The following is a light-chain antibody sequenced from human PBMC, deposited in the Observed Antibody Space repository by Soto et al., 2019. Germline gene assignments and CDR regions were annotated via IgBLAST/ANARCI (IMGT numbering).Light chain of an antibody. CDR3: CSYAGSSTYV. CDR2: EGS. V-gene: IGLV2-23*01. J-gene: IGLJ1*01. CDR1: SSDVGSYNL. Sequence: QSVLTQPASASGSPGQSITISCTGTSSDVGSYNLVSWYQQHPGKAPKVMIYEGSKRPSGVSNRFSGSKSGNTASLTISGLQAEDEADYYCCSYAGSSTYVFGTGTKVTVL.